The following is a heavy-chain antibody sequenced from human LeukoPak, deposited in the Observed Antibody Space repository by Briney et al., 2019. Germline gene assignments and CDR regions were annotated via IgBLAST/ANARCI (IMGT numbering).Heavy chain of an antibody. CDR3: ARASYGDYVCVDY. CDR2: INPNSGGT. D-gene: IGHD4-17*01. Sequence: GASVKVSCKASGYTFTGYYMHWVRQAPGQVLEWMGWINPNSGGTNYAQKFQGRVTMTRDTSISTAYMELSRLRSDDTAVYYCARASYGDYVCVDYWGQGTLVTVSS. CDR1: GYTFTGYY. V-gene: IGHV1-2*02. J-gene: IGHJ4*02.